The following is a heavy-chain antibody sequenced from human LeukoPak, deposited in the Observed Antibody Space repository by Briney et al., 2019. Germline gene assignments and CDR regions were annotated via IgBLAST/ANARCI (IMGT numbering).Heavy chain of an antibody. CDR2: INWNGGST. CDR3: AKVGGQLWFPGAYYYMDV. V-gene: IGHV3-20*04. Sequence: PGGSLRLSCAASGFTFDDYGMSWVRQAPGKGLEWVSGINWNGGSTGYADSVKGRFTISRDNAKNSLYLQMNSLRAEDTAVYYCAKVGGQLWFPGAYYYMDVWGKGTTVTISS. J-gene: IGHJ6*03. D-gene: IGHD5-18*01. CDR1: GFTFDDYG.